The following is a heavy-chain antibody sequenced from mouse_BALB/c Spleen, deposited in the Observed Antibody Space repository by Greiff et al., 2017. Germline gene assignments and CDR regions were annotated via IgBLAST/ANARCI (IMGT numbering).Heavy chain of an antibody. D-gene: IGHD4-1*01. Sequence: VQLQESGAELVRPGPSVKISCKASGYTFTNYWLGWVKQRPGHGLEWIGDIYPGGGYTNYNEKFKGKATLTADTSASTAYMQLSSLTSEDSAVYFCASQTGTDAMDYWGQGTSVTVSS. CDR3: ASQTGTDAMDY. CDR1: GYTFTNYW. CDR2: IYPGGGYT. J-gene: IGHJ4*01. V-gene: IGHV1-63*02.